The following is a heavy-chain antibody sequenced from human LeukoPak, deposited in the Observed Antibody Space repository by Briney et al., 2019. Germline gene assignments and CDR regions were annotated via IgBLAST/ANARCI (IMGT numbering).Heavy chain of an antibody. Sequence: GGSLRLSCVASGFTFSSYGMHWVRHAPGKGLEWVAVISYDGSNKYYADSVKGRFTISRDNSKNTLYLQMNSLRAEDTAVYYCAKSLITYYYDSSHGYWGQGTLVTVSS. J-gene: IGHJ4*02. CDR3: AKSLITYYYDSSHGY. CDR2: ISYDGSNK. D-gene: IGHD3-22*01. CDR1: GFTFSSYG. V-gene: IGHV3-30*18.